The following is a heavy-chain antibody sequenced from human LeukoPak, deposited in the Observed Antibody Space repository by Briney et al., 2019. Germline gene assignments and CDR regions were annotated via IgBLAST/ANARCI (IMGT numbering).Heavy chain of an antibody. Sequence: PSETLSLTCTVSGGSISSSSYYWGWIRQPPGKGLEWIGSIYYSGSTYYNPSLKSRVTISVDTSKNQFSLKLSSVTAADTAVYYCARARDYDILTAQTYYFDYWGQGTLVTVSS. CDR1: GGSISSSSYY. CDR2: IYYSGST. D-gene: IGHD3-9*01. J-gene: IGHJ4*02. V-gene: IGHV4-39*01. CDR3: ARARDYDILTAQTYYFDY.